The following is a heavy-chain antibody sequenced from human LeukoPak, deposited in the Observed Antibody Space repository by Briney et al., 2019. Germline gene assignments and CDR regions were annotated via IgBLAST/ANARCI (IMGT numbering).Heavy chain of an antibody. CDR3: ARDPWGGDIVVVPAAIHDP. D-gene: IGHD2-2*01. V-gene: IGHV1-2*06. Sequence: GASVKVSCKASGYTFTSYGISWVRQAPGQGLEWMGRINPNSGGTNYAQKFQGRVTMTRDTSISTAYMELSRLRSDDTAVFYCARDPWGGDIVVVPAAIHDPWGQGTLVTVSS. J-gene: IGHJ5*02. CDR1: GYTFTSYG. CDR2: INPNSGGT.